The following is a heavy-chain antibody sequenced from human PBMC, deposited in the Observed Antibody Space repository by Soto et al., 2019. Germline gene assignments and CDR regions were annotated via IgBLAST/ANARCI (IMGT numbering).Heavy chain of an antibody. D-gene: IGHD6-19*01. V-gene: IGHV4-61*01. Sequence: SETLSLTCTVSGGSVSSGSYYWSWIRQPPGKGLEWIGYIYYSGSTNYNPSLKSRVTISVDTSKNQFSLKLSSVTAADTAVYYCARCTAVAGTDYYYYGMDVWGQGTTVTVSS. CDR3: ARCTAVAGTDYYYYGMDV. CDR2: IYYSGST. J-gene: IGHJ6*02. CDR1: GGSVSSGSYY.